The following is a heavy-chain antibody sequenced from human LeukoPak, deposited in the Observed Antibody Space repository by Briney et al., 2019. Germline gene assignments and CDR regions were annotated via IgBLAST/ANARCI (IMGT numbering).Heavy chain of an antibody. Sequence: KPGGSLRLSCAASGFTFSGYSMNWVRQAPGKGLEWVSSISSSSSYIYYADSVKGRFTISRDNAKNSLYLQMNSLRAEDTAVYYCARDWGYYDSSGYSRDYWGQGTLVTVSS. CDR2: ISSSSSYI. V-gene: IGHV3-21*01. D-gene: IGHD3-22*01. CDR1: GFTFSGYS. CDR3: ARDWGYYDSSGYSRDY. J-gene: IGHJ4*02.